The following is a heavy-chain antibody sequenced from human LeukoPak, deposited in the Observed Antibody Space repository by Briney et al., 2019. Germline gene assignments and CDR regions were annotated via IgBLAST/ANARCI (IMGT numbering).Heavy chain of an antibody. CDR1: GFAFPNYY. D-gene: IGHD3-10*01. CDR3: ARLARGGYYYYVDV. CDR2: ISGNALNI. V-gene: IGHV3-11*01. J-gene: IGHJ6*03. Sequence: GGSLRLSCAASGFAFPNYYMTWIRQAPGGGLESLSYISGNALNINYADSVKGRFTISRDNAKNSLFLQMSSLRVEDAAVYYCARLARGGYYYYVDVWGEGTTIGVTS.